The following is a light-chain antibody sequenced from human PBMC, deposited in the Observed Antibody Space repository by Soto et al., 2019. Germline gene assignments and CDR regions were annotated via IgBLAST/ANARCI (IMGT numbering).Light chain of an antibody. Sequence: DIQMTQSPSSVSASVGDRVSITCRASQGVRTKLHCYQQKPGRAPHLIIYGESALQRGVPSRFSGSGSGTDFTLTISSLQPEDFATDYCQQSYTVPWTFGQGTKVE. CDR2: GES. CDR3: QQSYTVPWT. V-gene: IGKV1-39*01. CDR1: QGVRTK. J-gene: IGKJ1*01.